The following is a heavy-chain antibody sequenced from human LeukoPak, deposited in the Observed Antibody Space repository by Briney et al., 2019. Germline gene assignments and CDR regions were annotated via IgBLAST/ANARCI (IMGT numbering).Heavy chain of an antibody. CDR1: GGSISSGGYY. J-gene: IGHJ4*02. D-gene: IGHD2-2*01. CDR2: IYHSGST. Sequence: SETLSLTCTVSGGSISSGGYYWSWIRQPPGKGLEWIGYIYHSGSTYYNPSLKSRVTISVDRSKNQFSLKLSSVTAADTAVYYCARVIRDQLLWGLFDYWGQGTLVTVSS. V-gene: IGHV4-30-2*01. CDR3: ARVIRDQLLWGLFDY.